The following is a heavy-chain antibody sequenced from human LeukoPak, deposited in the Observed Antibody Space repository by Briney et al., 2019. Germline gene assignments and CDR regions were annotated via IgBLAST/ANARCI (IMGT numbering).Heavy chain of an antibody. CDR3: ARDPGYSYGHGWWFDP. CDR2: IHYSGST. V-gene: IGHV4-59*01. J-gene: IGHJ5*02. CDR1: GGSISSYY. D-gene: IGHD5-18*01. Sequence: SETLSLTCTVSGGSISSYYWSWIRQPPGKGLEWIGYIHYSGSTNYNPSLKSRVTISVDTSKNQFSLKLSSVTAADTAVYYCARDPGYSYGHGWWFDPWGQGTLVTVSS.